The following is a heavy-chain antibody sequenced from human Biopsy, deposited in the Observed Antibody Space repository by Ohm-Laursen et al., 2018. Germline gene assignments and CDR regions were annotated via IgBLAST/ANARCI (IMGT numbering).Heavy chain of an antibody. CDR3: VRSLRNYDFLDS. CDR1: GFNFDDYA. J-gene: IGHJ4*02. CDR2: LTWNSGTI. Sequence: SLRLSCSASGFNFDDYAMHWIRQGPGNGLVWVAGLTWNSGTIAYAGSVRGRFTISRDNAKNSLYLQMNNLTSEDTALYYCVRSLRNYDFLDSWGQGTLVSVSS. V-gene: IGHV3-9*01. D-gene: IGHD3-16*01.